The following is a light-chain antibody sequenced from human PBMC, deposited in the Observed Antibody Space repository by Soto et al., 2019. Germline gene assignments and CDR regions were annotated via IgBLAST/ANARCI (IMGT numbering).Light chain of an antibody. CDR1: SSDVGGYNY. CDR3: CSFAGGFYV. Sequence: QSVLTQPPSVSGSPGQSVTISCTGTSSDVGGYNYVSWYQQHPGKAPKVIIFDVSKRPSGVPDRFSGSKSGSTASLTFSGLQPDDEGDYSRCSFAGGFYVVGTGTKLTVL. CDR2: DVS. J-gene: IGLJ1*01. V-gene: IGLV2-11*01.